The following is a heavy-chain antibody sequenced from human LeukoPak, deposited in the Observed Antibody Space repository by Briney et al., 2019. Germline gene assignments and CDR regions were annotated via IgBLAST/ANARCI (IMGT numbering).Heavy chain of an antibody. CDR3: ARDGLGTTTNFDY. J-gene: IGHJ4*02. D-gene: IGHD7-27*01. Sequence: ASVKVSFKASGYTFTGYYMHWVRRAPGQGLEWMGWINPNNGGTNYAQTFQGRVTMTRDTSISTAYMELSRLRSDDMAVYYCARDGLGTTTNFDYWGQGTLVTVSS. CDR1: GYTFTGYY. CDR2: INPNNGGT. V-gene: IGHV1-2*02.